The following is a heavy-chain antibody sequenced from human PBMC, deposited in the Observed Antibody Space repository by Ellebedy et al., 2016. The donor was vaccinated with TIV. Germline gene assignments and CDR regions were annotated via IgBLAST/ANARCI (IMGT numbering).Heavy chain of an antibody. Sequence: SVKVSCXASGGTFSSYAISWVRQAPGQGLEWMGGIIPIFGTANYAQKFQGRVTITADESTSTAYMELSSLRSEDTAVYYCARDPVAGTAVDYWGQGTLVTVSS. CDR1: GGTFSSYA. J-gene: IGHJ4*02. V-gene: IGHV1-69*13. CDR2: IIPIFGTA. CDR3: ARDPVAGTAVDY. D-gene: IGHD6-19*01.